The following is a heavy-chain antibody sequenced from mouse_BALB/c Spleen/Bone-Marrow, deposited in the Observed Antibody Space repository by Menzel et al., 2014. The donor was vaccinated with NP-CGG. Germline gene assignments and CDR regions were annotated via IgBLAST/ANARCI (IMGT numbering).Heavy chain of an antibody. J-gene: IGHJ2*01. V-gene: IGHV5-6-3*01. CDR3: ARDSNDY. CDR2: INSNGGST. CDR1: GYTFSSYG. Sequence: EVKLVESGGGLVQPGGSLKPSCAASGYTFSSYGMSWVRQTPDKRLELVATINSNGGSTYYPDSVKGRFTISRDNAKNTLYLQMSSLKSEDTAMYYCARDSNDYWGQGTTLTVSS.